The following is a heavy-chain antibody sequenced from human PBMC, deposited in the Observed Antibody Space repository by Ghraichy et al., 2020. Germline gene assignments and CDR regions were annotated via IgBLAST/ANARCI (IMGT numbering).Heavy chain of an antibody. Sequence: SETLSLTCTVSGGSISSGGYYWSWIRQHPGKGLEWIGYIYYSGSTYYNPSLKSRVTISVDTSKNQFSLKLSSVTAADTAVYYCARDGDWGPFDYWGQGTLVTVSS. J-gene: IGHJ4*02. V-gene: IGHV4-31*03. CDR2: IYYSGST. CDR1: GGSISSGGYY. CDR3: ARDGDWGPFDY. D-gene: IGHD2-21*02.